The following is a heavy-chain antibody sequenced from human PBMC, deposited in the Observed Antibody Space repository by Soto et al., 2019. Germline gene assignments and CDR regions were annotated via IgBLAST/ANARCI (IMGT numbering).Heavy chain of an antibody. CDR3: ARLISGDCSSTSCYSHYFDY. CDR1: GFTFSSYA. CDR2: ISSNGGST. Sequence: GGSLRLSCAASGFTFSSYAMHWVRQAPGKGLEYVSAISSNGGSTYYANSVKGRFTISRDNSKNTLYLQMGSLRAEDMAVYYCARLISGDCSSTSCYSHYFDYWGQGTLVTVSS. V-gene: IGHV3-64*01. J-gene: IGHJ4*02. D-gene: IGHD2-2*01.